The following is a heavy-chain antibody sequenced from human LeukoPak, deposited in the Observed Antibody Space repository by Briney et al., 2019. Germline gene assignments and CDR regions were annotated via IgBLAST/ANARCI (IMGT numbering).Heavy chain of an antibody. CDR1: TGSINSYY. J-gene: IGHJ4*02. CDR2: IYTSGTT. D-gene: IGHD1-26*01. Sequence: PSETLSLTCTVSTGSINSYYWGWVRQPAGKGLEWIGRIYTSGTTNYSPSLKSRLSMSVDTSKNQFSLNLRSVTAADTAVYYCGSQGYTASYYFLDYWSQGTLVTVSS. V-gene: IGHV4-4*07. CDR3: GSQGYTASYYFLDY.